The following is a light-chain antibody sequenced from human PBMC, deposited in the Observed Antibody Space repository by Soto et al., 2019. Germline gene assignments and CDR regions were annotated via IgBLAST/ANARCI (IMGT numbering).Light chain of an antibody. CDR1: QGLSSW. CDR3: RHAGV. CDR2: ATS. Sequence: DNQMTQSPSTVSASVGERVTITCRASQGLSSWLAWYQQKSGKAPELLIFATSTLQGGVPSRFSGSGSGTEFTLIISCLQPADFETDFCRHAGVFGPGTKVDV. J-gene: IGKJ3*01. V-gene: IGKV1-12*01.